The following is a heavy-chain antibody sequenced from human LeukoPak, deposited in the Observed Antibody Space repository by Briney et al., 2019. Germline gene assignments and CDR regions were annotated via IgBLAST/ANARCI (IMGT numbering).Heavy chain of an antibody. V-gene: IGHV3-11*04. CDR3: ARVPGYCSSTSCPYWYFDL. CDR1: GFTFSDYY. D-gene: IGHD2-2*01. CDR2: ISSSGSTI. J-gene: IGHJ2*01. Sequence: GGSLRLSCAASGFTFSDYYMSWIRQAPGTGLEWVSYISSSGSTIYYADSVKGRFTISRDNAKNSLYLQMNSLRAEDTAVYYCARVPGYCSSTSCPYWYFDLWGRGTLVTVSS.